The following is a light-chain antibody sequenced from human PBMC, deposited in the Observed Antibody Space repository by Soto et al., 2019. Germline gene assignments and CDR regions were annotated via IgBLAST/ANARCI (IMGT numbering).Light chain of an antibody. CDR2: DAS. CDR1: QSVHTY. J-gene: IGKJ2*01. V-gene: IGKV3-11*01. CDR3: QQRSNWPPDT. Sequence: ETVLTQSPATLSLSPGARATLSCRASQSVHTYLAWYQQKAGQAPRLLIYDASNRATGIPARFSGSGSAADFTLTISSLEPEDCAVYYCQQRSNWPPDTFGQGTKLEIK.